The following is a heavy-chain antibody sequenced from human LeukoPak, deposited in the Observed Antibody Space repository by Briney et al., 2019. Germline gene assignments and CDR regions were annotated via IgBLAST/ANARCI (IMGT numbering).Heavy chain of an antibody. D-gene: IGHD3-10*01. CDR1: GFNFRAYG. V-gene: IGHV3-64*02. Sequence: GGSLRLSCVALGFNFRAYGMHWVRQAPGQGLEYISAISADGGTTFHAESVKGRFTISRGNSKNTLYLQMGSLRIDDSALYYCARGRGGPPFDFWGHGTLITVSS. J-gene: IGHJ4*01. CDR3: ARGRGGPPFDF. CDR2: ISADGGTT.